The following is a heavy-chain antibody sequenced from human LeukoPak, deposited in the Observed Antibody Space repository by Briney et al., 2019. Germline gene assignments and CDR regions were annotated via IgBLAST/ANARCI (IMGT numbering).Heavy chain of an antibody. V-gene: IGHV3-23*01. Sequence: GGSLRLSCAASGFTFSSYAMSWVRQAPGKGLGWVSAISGSGGSTYYADSVKGRFTISRDNSKNTLYLQMNSLRAEDTAVYYCANNYYGSGSYAYFDYWGQGTLVTVSS. CDR1: GFTFSSYA. CDR2: ISGSGGST. CDR3: ANNYYGSGSYAYFDY. J-gene: IGHJ4*02. D-gene: IGHD3-10*01.